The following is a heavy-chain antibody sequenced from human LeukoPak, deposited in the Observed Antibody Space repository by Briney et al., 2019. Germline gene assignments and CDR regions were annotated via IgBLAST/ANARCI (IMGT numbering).Heavy chain of an antibody. V-gene: IGHV3-48*04. Sequence: GGSLRLSCAASGFTFSSYSMNWVRQAPGKGLERVSYISSSSSTIYYADSVKGRFTISRDNAKNSLYLQMNSLRAEDTAVYYCARDIYYDSSGYYGSVYWGQGTLVTVSS. CDR1: GFTFSSYS. D-gene: IGHD3-22*01. J-gene: IGHJ4*02. CDR3: ARDIYYDSSGYYGSVY. CDR2: ISSSSSTI.